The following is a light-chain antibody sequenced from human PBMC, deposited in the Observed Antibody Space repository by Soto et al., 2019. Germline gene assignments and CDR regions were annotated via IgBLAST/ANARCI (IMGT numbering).Light chain of an antibody. Sequence: EIVMTQSPATLSVSPGERATLSCRASQSVSSNLAWYQQKPGQAPRLLIYGASTRATGIPARFSGSGSGTEFTLTISILQSEDFAVYYCQQYNNWPRRTFGQGTKVEIK. V-gene: IGKV3-15*01. CDR3: QQYNNWPRRT. J-gene: IGKJ1*01. CDR1: QSVSSN. CDR2: GAS.